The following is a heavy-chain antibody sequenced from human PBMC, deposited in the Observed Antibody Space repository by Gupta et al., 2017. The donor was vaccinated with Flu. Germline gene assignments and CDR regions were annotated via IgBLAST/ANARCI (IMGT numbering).Heavy chain of an antibody. Sequence: AASGFMFSSYAMSWVRQAPGKGLEWVSAISGSGSSTYYADSVKGRFTISRDNSKSTLSLQMNSLRADDTAVYYCAKMVPAVKASDYWGQGTLVTVSS. CDR3: AKMVPAVKASDY. V-gene: IGHV3-23*01. CDR2: ISGSGSST. CDR1: GFMFSSYA. D-gene: IGHD2-2*01. J-gene: IGHJ4*02.